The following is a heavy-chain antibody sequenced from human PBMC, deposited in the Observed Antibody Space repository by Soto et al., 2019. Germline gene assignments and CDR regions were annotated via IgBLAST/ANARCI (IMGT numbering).Heavy chain of an antibody. J-gene: IGHJ5*02. CDR3: ARAPMVYATGAWFDP. CDR1: SGSISSSNW. CDR2: IYHSGST. Sequence: SETLSLTCAVSSGSISSSNWWSWVRQPPGKGLEWIGEIYHSGSTNYNPSLKSRVTISVDKSKNQFSLKLSSVTAADTAVYYCARAPMVYATGAWFDPWGQGTLVTVSS. V-gene: IGHV4-4*02. D-gene: IGHD2-8*01.